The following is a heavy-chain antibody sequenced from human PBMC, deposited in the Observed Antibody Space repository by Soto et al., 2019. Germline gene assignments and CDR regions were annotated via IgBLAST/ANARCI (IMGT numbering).Heavy chain of an antibody. CDR3: ARDRGSSEFDY. D-gene: IGHD1-26*01. V-gene: IGHV3-7*05. J-gene: IGHJ4*02. Sequence: GGSLRLSCAASGFTFSSYWMSWVRQAPGKGLEWVANINQDGSEKYYVDSVKGRFTISRDNAKNSLYLQMNSLRAEDTAVYYCARDRGSSEFDYWGQGTLVTVSS. CDR1: GFTFSSYW. CDR2: INQDGSEK.